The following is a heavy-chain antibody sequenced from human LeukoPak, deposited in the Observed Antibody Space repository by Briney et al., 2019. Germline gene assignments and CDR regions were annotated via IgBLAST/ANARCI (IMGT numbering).Heavy chain of an antibody. Sequence: SETLSLTCTVSGGSISSYYWSWIRQPPGKGLEWIGYIYYSGSTNYNPSLKSRVTISVDTSKNQVSLKLSSVTAADTAVYYCARLDKALSSIQIWGQGTLVTVSS. J-gene: IGHJ4*02. D-gene: IGHD6-19*01. V-gene: IGHV4-59*01. CDR1: GGSISSYY. CDR3: ARLDKALSSIQI. CDR2: IYYSGST.